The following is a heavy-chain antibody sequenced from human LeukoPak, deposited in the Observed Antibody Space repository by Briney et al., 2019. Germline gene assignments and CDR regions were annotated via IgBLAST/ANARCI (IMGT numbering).Heavy chain of an antibody. V-gene: IGHV4-39*01. CDR3: ARRPQAVAGAFDI. Sequence: SETLSLTCSVSGDSVSRSDSYWDWIRQPPGKGLEWIGTIYYSGSTYYNPSLKSRVTISVDTSKNQFSLKLSSVTAADTAVYYCARRPQAVAGAFDIWGQGTMVTVSS. D-gene: IGHD6-19*01. CDR1: GDSVSRSDSY. CDR2: IYYSGST. J-gene: IGHJ3*02.